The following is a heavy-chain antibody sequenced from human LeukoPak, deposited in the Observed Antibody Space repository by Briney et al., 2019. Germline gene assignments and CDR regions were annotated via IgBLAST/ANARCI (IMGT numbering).Heavy chain of an antibody. CDR2: INPNNGGT. Sequence: ASVKVSCKASGYRFTGYYIHWVRQAPGQGLEWMGWINPNNGGTNYAQKFQGRVTIARDTSITTTYMELSSLRSDDTAVYYCARDSGDYYGSGSRFDPWGQGTLVTVSS. J-gene: IGHJ5*02. CDR3: ARDSGDYYGSGSRFDP. D-gene: IGHD3-10*01. CDR1: GYRFTGYY. V-gene: IGHV1-2*02.